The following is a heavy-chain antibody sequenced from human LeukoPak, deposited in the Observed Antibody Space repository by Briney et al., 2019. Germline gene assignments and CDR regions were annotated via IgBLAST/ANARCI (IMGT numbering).Heavy chain of an antibody. V-gene: IGHV4-39*07. CDR1: GGSISSSSYY. D-gene: IGHD6-19*01. CDR2: IYYSGST. CDR3: ARDITVAGTRWFDP. J-gene: IGHJ5*02. Sequence: SETLSLTCTVSGGSISSSSYYWGWIRQPPGKGLEWIGSIYYSGSTYYNPSLKSRVTISVDTSKNQFSLKLSSVTAADTAVYYCARDITVAGTRWFDPWGQGTLVTVSS.